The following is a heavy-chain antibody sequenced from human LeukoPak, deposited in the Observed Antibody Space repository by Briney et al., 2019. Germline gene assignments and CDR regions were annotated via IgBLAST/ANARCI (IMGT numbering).Heavy chain of an antibody. Sequence: SQTLSLTCTVSGGSISSGEYYWSWIRQPPGKGLEWIGYIYYSGSSYYNPSLKSRVTISVDTSKNQFSLKLSSVTAADTAVYYCARGYYYDSSGYYPVDYWGQGTLVTVSS. CDR2: IYYSGSS. CDR3: ARGYYYDSSGYYPVDY. D-gene: IGHD3-22*01. J-gene: IGHJ4*02. CDR1: GGSISSGEYY. V-gene: IGHV4-30-4*01.